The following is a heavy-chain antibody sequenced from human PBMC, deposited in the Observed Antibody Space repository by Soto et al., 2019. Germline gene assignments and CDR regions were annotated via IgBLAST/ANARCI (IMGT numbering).Heavy chain of an antibody. V-gene: IGHV4-34*01. CDR2: INHSGST. Sequence: PSETLSLTCAVYGGSFSGYYWSWIRQPPGKGLEWIGEINHSGSTNYNPSLKSRVTISIDTSKNQFSLKLSSVTAADTAVYYCARGGGVVRGARTLRSVWGQGTTVTSP. J-gene: IGHJ6*02. CDR3: ARGGGVVRGARTLRSV. CDR1: GGSFSGYY. D-gene: IGHD3-10*01.